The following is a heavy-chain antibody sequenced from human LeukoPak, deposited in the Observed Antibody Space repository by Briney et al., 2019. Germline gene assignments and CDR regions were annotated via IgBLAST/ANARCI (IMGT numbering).Heavy chain of an antibody. V-gene: IGHV1-69*13. CDR3: ARETTYDYGDLYYFDY. J-gene: IGHJ4*02. Sequence: SVKVSCKASGGTFSSYAISWVRQAPGQGLEWMGGIIPIFGTANYAQKFQGRVTITADESTSTAYMELSSLRSEDTAVYYCARETTYDYGDLYYFDYWGQGTLVTVSS. CDR2: IIPIFGTA. D-gene: IGHD4-17*01. CDR1: GGTFSSYA.